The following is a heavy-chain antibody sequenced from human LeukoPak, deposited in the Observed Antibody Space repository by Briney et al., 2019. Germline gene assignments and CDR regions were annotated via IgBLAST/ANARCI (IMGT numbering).Heavy chain of an antibody. V-gene: IGHV1-46*01. Sequence: ASVKVSCKASGYTFTSYYMHWVRQAPGQGLEWMGIINPSGGSTSYAQKFQGRVTMTRDTSTSTVYMELSSLRSADTAVYYCARDRGYCSSTSCSPPLGPFDPWGQGNLVTVSS. CDR3: ARDRGYCSSTSCSPPLGPFDP. CDR1: GYTFTSYY. D-gene: IGHD2-2*01. CDR2: INPSGGST. J-gene: IGHJ5*02.